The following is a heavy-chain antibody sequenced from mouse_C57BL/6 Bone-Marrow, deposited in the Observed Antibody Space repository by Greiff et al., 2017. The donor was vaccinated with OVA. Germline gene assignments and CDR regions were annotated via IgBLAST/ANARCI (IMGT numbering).Heavy chain of an antibody. D-gene: IGHD4-1*01. Sequence: VKLQESGAELARPGASVKLSCKASGYTFTSYGISWVKQRTGQGLEWIGEIYPRSGNTYYNEKFKGKATLTADKSSSTAYMELRSLTSEDSAVYFCARLGRCYFDVWGTGTTVTVSS. V-gene: IGHV1-81*01. CDR2: IYPRSGNT. J-gene: IGHJ1*03. CDR1: GYTFTSYG. CDR3: ARLGRCYFDV.